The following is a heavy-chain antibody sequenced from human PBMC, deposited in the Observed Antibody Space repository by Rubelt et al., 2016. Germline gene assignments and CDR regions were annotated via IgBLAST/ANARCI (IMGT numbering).Heavy chain of an antibody. D-gene: IGHD4-17*01. CDR2: ISAYNGNT. CDR1: GYTFTSYG. J-gene: IGHJ4*02. V-gene: IGHV1-18*01. CDR3: ATDYGDYYGRGGFDY. Sequence: QVQLVQSGAEVKKPGASVKVSCKASGYTFTSYGISWVRQAPGQGLEWMGWISAYNGNTNHAPKFHGRVTMTPDTSTSTAYMELRSLRSDDTAVYYCATDYGDYYGRGGFDYWGQGTLVTVSS.